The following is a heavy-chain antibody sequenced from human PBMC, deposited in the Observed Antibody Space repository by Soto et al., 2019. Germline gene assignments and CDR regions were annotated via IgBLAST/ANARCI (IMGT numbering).Heavy chain of an antibody. D-gene: IGHD3-22*01. CDR1: GFTFSSYA. CDR2: ISYDGSNK. CDR3: ARVEYYYDSSGPNPHDAFVI. J-gene: IGHJ3*02. V-gene: IGHV3-30-3*01. Sequence: QVPLVESGGGVVQPGRSLRLSCAASGFTFSSYAMHWVRQAPGKGLEWVAVISYDGSNKYYADSVKGRFTISRDNSKNTLYLQMNSLRAEDTAVYYCARVEYYYDSSGPNPHDAFVIWGQGTMVTVSS.